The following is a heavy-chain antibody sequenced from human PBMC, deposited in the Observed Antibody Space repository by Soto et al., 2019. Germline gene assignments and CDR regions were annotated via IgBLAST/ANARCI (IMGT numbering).Heavy chain of an antibody. CDR3: ARSRTTPPPFPKK. Sequence: SETLSLTCVVSGYSISSAYYWGWIRQPPGKGLEWIGSVYHSGSTYYNPSLKSRVTISVDTSKNHFSLKLRSVTAADSAVYYCARSRTTPPPFPKKWGQGTLVPVSS. CDR1: GYSISSAYY. CDR2: VYHSGST. V-gene: IGHV4-38-2*01. D-gene: IGHD1-1*01. J-gene: IGHJ4*02.